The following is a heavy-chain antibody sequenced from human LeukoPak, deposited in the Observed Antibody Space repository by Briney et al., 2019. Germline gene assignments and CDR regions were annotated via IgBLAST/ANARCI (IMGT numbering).Heavy chain of an antibody. CDR3: AKIGNWGPYYYYYMDV. V-gene: IGHV3-30*02. D-gene: IGHD7-27*01. Sequence: GGSLRLSCAASGFTFSSYGMHWVRQAPGKGLEWVAVIWYDGSNKYYADSVKGRFTISRDNSKNTLYLQMNSLRAEDTAVYYCAKIGNWGPYYYYYMDVWGKGTTVTVSS. J-gene: IGHJ6*03. CDR1: GFTFSSYG. CDR2: IWYDGSNK.